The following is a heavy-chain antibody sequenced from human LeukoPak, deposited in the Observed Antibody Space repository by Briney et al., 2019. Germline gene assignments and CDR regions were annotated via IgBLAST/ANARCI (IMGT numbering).Heavy chain of an antibody. V-gene: IGHV1-18*01. CDR2: ISAYNGNT. CDR1: GYTFTSYG. CDR3: ARMYYFDSGSDNWFDP. J-gene: IGHJ5*02. D-gene: IGHD3-10*01. Sequence: GASVKVSCKASGYTFTSYGISWVRQAPGQGLEWMGWISAYNGNTNYAQKLQGRVTMTTDTSTSTAYMELRSLRSEDTAVYYCARMYYFDSGSDNWFDPWGQGTLVTVSS.